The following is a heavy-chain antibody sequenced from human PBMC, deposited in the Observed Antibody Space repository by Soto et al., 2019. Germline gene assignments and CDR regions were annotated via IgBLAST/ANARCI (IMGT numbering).Heavy chain of an antibody. CDR2: ISEGGGTT. J-gene: IGHJ4*02. D-gene: IGHD3-16*01. V-gene: IGHV3-23*01. CDR3: AKGGCRHAYD. CDR1: GFAFSRSA. Sequence: EVQLLESGGGLIQPGGSLRLSCAASGFAFSRSAMAWVRQAPEKGLEWVSSISEGGGTTFYAGSVEGRFTISRDNSKNTLYLQMNSVRADDTAVYYCAKGGCRHAYDWGRGTLVTVSS.